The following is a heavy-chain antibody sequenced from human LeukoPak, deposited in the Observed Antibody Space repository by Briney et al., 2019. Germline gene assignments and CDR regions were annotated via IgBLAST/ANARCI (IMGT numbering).Heavy chain of an antibody. V-gene: IGHV4-39*01. D-gene: IGHD1-26*01. CDR3: ARQGGSRDYYFDY. CDR2: IYYSGST. J-gene: IGHJ4*02. CDR1: GGSISSSSYY. Sequence: PSETLSLTCTVSGGSISSSSYYWGWIRQPPGKGLEWIGSIYYSGSTYYNPSLKSRVTISVDTSKNQFSLKLSSVTAADTAVYYCARQGGSRDYYFDYWGQGTLVTVSS.